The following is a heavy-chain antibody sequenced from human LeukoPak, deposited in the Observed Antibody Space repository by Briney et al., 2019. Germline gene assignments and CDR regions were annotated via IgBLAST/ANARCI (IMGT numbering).Heavy chain of an antibody. CDR3: ARATGRGPLREYCFEY. CDR1: GYTFTSYD. D-gene: IGHD3-10*01. V-gene: IGHV1-8*01. Sequence: ASVKLSCKGSGYTFTSYDFNWVRLATGQGLEWMGWMNPNSSNTGYAQKFQSRVPMTSNTSIRSTYMELSTLRSEDTSVYYSARATGRGPLREYCFEYWGQGTLVTVSS. CDR2: MNPNSSNT. J-gene: IGHJ4*02.